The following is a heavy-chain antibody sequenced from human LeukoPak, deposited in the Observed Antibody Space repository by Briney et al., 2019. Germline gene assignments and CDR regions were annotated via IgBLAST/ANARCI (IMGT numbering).Heavy chain of an antibody. CDR1: KFTFSNYA. V-gene: IGHV3-23*01. J-gene: IGHJ4*02. D-gene: IGHD6-13*01. CDR3: AKSLAAGTLGFRIDY. CDR2: ISGRVSST. Sequence: PGGSLRLSCAASKFTFSNYAMIWVRQAPGKGLEWASVISGRVSSTFYADSVKGRFTISRDNSKNMVYVQMKSLRAEDTAIYYCAKSLAAGTLGFRIDYWGQGTLVTVSS.